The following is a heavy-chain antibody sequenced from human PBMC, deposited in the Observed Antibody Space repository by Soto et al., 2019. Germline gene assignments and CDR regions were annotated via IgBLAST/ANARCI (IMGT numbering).Heavy chain of an antibody. Sequence: PGGSLRLSCAASGFSFGSYAMSWVRQAPGKGLEWVSAISGSGGATYSTFNADSVKGRFTISRDNSKNTLYLQMNSLRAEDTAVYYCAKSKGVIVPYYFDYWGQGTLVTVSS. CDR1: GFSFGSYA. J-gene: IGHJ4*02. CDR2: ISGSGGAT. D-gene: IGHD3-16*02. CDR3: AKSKGVIVPYYFDY. V-gene: IGHV3-23*01.